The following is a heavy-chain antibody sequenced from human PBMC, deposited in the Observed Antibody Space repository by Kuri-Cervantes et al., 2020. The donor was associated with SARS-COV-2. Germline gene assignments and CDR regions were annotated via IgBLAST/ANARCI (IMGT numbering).Heavy chain of an antibody. CDR2: INHSGST. V-gene: IGHV4-34*01. Sequence: ESLKISCAASGFTFSSYWMSWVRQPPGKGLEWIGEINHSGSTNYNPSLKSRVTISVDTSKNQFSLKLSSVTAADTAVYYCARARGWVGATKPFDYWGQGTLVTVSS. J-gene: IGHJ4*02. CDR1: GFTFSSYW. CDR3: ARARGWVGATKPFDY. D-gene: IGHD1-26*01.